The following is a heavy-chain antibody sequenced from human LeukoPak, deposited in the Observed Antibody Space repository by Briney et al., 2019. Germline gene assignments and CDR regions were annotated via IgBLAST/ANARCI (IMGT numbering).Heavy chain of an antibody. CDR1: GGSISSYY. CDR3: ARDHAFQVAGTSKHYGMDV. V-gene: IGHV4-59*01. Sequence: SETLSLTCTVSGGSISSYYWSWIRQPPGKGLEWIGYIYYSGSTNYNPSLKSRVTISVDTSKNQFSLKLSSVTAADTAVYYCARDHAFQVAGTSKHYGMDVWGQGTTVTVSS. CDR2: IYYSGST. J-gene: IGHJ6*02. D-gene: IGHD6-19*01.